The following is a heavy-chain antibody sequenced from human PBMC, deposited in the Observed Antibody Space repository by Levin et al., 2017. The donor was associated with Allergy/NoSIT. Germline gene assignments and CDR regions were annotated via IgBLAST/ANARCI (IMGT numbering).Heavy chain of an antibody. D-gene: IGHD6-19*01. CDR2: ISYDGSNK. Sequence: GGSLRLSCAASGFTFRNYGMYWVRQAPGKGLEWVAVISYDGSNKYYADSVKGRFTISRDNSKNTLYLQMNSLRAEDTAVYYCATWRGAVAGRGGYYFDYWGQGTLVTASS. CDR1: GFTFRNYG. J-gene: IGHJ4*02. CDR3: ATWRGAVAGRGGYYFDY. V-gene: IGHV3-30*03.